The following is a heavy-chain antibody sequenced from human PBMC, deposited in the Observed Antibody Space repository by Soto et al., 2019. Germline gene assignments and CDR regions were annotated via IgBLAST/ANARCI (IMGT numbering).Heavy chain of an antibody. CDR1: GGSISSGDYY. V-gene: IGHV4-30-4*01. J-gene: IGHJ4*02. D-gene: IGHD1-20*01. CDR2: IYYSGST. Sequence: SETLSLTCTVSGGSISSGDYYWSWIRQPPGKGLEWIGYIYYSGSTYYNPSLKSRVTISVDTSKNQFSLKLSSVTAADTAVYYCARGGITGTNFDYWGQGTLVTVSS. CDR3: ARGGITGTNFDY.